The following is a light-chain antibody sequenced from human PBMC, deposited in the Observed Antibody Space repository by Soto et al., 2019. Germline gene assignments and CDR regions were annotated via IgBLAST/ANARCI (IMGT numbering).Light chain of an antibody. CDR1: QSVSSN. CDR2: GAS. Sequence: EIVMTQSPATLSVSPGERATLSCRASQSVSSNLAWYQQKPGQAPRLLIYGASTRATDIPARFSGSGSGTEFTLTISSLQPDDFATYFCQQYAARSPWTFGQGTRV. CDR3: QQYAARSPWT. V-gene: IGKV3-15*01. J-gene: IGKJ1*01.